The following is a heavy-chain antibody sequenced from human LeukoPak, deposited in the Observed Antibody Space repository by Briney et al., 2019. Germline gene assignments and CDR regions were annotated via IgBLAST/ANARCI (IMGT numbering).Heavy chain of an antibody. CDR1: GLTFSSYA. V-gene: IGHV3-23*01. J-gene: IGHJ6*04. Sequence: PGWSLRLYCADSGLTFSSYAMSWVRPAPGKGLEWVSALSGSGGNTYYADSVKGRFTISRDNSKNTLYLQMNSLRAEDTAVYYCAKGGVMVRGVIIDYYGIDVWGKGTTVTVSS. CDR2: LSGSGGNT. D-gene: IGHD3-10*01. CDR3: AKGGVMVRGVIIDYYGIDV.